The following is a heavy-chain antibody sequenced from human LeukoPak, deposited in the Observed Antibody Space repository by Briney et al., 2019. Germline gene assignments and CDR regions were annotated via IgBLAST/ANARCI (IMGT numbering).Heavy chain of an antibody. D-gene: IGHD1-1*01. Sequence: GGSLRLSCAASGFTFDDYGMSWVRQAPGKGLEWVSGINWNGGITAYADSVKGRFTISRDNAKNSLYLQMNSLRAEDTALYYCAKDWYDENAFDIWGQGTMVTVSS. J-gene: IGHJ3*02. CDR1: GFTFDDYG. CDR2: INWNGGIT. CDR3: AKDWYDENAFDI. V-gene: IGHV3-20*04.